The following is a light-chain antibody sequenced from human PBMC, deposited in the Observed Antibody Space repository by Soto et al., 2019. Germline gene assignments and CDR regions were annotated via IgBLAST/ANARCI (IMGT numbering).Light chain of an antibody. V-gene: IGLV1-44*01. J-gene: IGLJ2*01. CDR3: SSYASSSTL. Sequence: QSVLTQPPSMSGTPGQRVSISCSGSSSNIESHSVDWYQHFPGTAPKLVINSNDQRPSGVPDRFSGSKSGTSASLAISGLRSEDEADYYCSSYASSSTLFGGGTKLTVL. CDR1: SSNIESHS. CDR2: SND.